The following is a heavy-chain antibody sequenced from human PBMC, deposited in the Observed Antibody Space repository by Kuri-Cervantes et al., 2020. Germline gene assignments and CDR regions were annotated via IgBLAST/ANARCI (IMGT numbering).Heavy chain of an antibody. J-gene: IGHJ3*02. CDR2: TSYNGGVK. CDR1: GFTFNSYA. V-gene: IGHV3-30*18. Sequence: GGSLRLSCVVSGFTFNSYAMHWVRQAPGKGLEWVAGTSYNGGVKYYAGSMEGRFIISKDTANNTLYLQMNSLRVDDTATYYCAKESDAFDIWGQGTMVT. CDR3: AKESDAFDI.